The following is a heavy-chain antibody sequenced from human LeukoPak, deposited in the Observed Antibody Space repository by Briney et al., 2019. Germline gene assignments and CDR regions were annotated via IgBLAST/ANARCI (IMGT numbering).Heavy chain of an antibody. CDR2: IYSGGST. D-gene: IGHD1-26*01. CDR3: ARGVGGSYSYAY. CDR1: GFTVSSNY. V-gene: IGHV3-53*01. J-gene: IGHJ4*02. Sequence: PGGSLRLSCAASGFTVSSNYMSWVRQARGKWLEWVSVIYSGGSTYYSDSVKGRFTISRDNSKNTLYLQMNSLRVEDTAVYYCARGVGGSYSYAYWGQGTLVTVSS.